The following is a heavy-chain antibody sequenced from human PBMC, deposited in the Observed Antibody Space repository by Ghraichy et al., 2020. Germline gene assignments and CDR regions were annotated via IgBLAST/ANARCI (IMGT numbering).Heavy chain of an antibody. CDR1: GFSLSTSGVG. V-gene: IGHV2-5*02. D-gene: IGHD2-2*02. J-gene: IGHJ4*02. Sequence: SGPTLVKPTQTLTLTCTFSGFSLSTSGVGVGWIRQPPGKALEWLALIYWDDDKRNSPSLKSRLTITKDTSKNQVVLTMTNMDPVDTATYYCAHVECSSTTCYTFDYWCQGTLVTVSS. CDR3: AHVECSSTTCYTFDY. CDR2: IYWDDDK.